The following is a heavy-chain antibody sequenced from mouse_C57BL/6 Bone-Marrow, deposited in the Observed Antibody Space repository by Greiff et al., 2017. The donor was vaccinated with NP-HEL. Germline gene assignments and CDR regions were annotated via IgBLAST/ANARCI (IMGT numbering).Heavy chain of an antibody. D-gene: IGHD2-4*01. CDR1: GFTFSSYA. J-gene: IGHJ3*01. Sequence: EVKLVESGEGLVKPGGSLKLSCAASGFTFSSYAMSWVRQTPEKRLEWVAYISSGDDYIYYADTVKGRFTISRDNASNTLYLQMSSLKSEDTAMYYCTRDDDYAWFAYWGQGTLVTVSA. CDR3: TRDDDYAWFAY. V-gene: IGHV5-9-1*02. CDR2: ISSGDDYI.